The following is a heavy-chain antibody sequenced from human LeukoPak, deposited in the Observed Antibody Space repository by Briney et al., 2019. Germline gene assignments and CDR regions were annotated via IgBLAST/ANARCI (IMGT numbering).Heavy chain of an antibody. Sequence: GGSLRLSCAASGFTFSSYGMHWVRQAPGKGLEWVAVIWYGGSNKYYADSVKGRFTISRDNSKNTLYLQMNSLRAEDTAVYYCAKVFGDIVVVPAAIPDYWGQGTLVTVSS. J-gene: IGHJ4*02. CDR2: IWYGGSNK. V-gene: IGHV3-33*06. CDR1: GFTFSSYG. CDR3: AKVFGDIVVVPAAIPDY. D-gene: IGHD2-2*01.